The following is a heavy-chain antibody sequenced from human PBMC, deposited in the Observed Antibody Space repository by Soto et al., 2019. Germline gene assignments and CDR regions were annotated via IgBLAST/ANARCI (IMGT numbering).Heavy chain of an antibody. CDR1: GFTFSSYG. V-gene: IGHV3-30*18. D-gene: IGHD6-19*01. CDR2: ISYDGSNK. CDR3: AKDDEQWLVPFDY. J-gene: IGHJ4*02. Sequence: QVQLVESGGGVVQPGRSLRLSCAASGFTFSSYGMHWVRQAPGKGLEWVAVISYDGSNKYYADSVKGRFTISRDNSKNTLYLQMNSLRAEDTAVYYCAKDDEQWLVPFDYWGQGTLVTVSS.